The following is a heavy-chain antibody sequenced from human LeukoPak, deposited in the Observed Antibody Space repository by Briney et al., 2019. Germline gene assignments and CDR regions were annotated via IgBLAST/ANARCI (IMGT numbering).Heavy chain of an antibody. D-gene: IGHD1-26*01. CDR2: ISISNNYI. CDR3: ARGAVGSGSYRSRGGAFDI. Sequence: GGSLRLSCAASGFTFSSYGMNWVRQAPGKGLEWVSSISISNNYIYYADSVQGRFTISRDNAKNSLYLQMNSLRAEDTAVYYCARGAVGSGSYRSRGGAFDIWGQGTMVTVSS. J-gene: IGHJ3*02. V-gene: IGHV3-21*01. CDR1: GFTFSSYG.